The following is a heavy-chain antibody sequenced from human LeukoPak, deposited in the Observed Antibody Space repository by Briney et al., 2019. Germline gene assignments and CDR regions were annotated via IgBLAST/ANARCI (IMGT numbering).Heavy chain of an antibody. V-gene: IGHV3-23*01. CDR3: AKDLGSVVTPPSLDY. CDR2: ASGSGGST. D-gene: IGHD4-23*01. J-gene: IGHJ4*02. CDR1: GFTFSSYA. Sequence: SGGSLRLSCAASGFTFSSYAMSWVRQAPGKGLEWVSSASGSGGSTYYADSVKGRFTISRDSSKNTLYLQMNSLRAEDTAVYYCAKDLGSVVTPPSLDYWGQGTLVTVSS.